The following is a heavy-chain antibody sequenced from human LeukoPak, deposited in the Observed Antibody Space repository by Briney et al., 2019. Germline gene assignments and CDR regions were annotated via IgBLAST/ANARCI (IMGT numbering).Heavy chain of an antibody. Sequence: ASVKVSCKASGGTFIGYYMHWVRQAPGQGLEWMGWINPNSGGTNYAQKFQGRVTMTRDTSISTAYMELRRLTSDDTAVYYCARERFDGFDYWGQGTLVTVSS. D-gene: IGHD3-9*01. CDR3: ARERFDGFDY. J-gene: IGHJ4*02. CDR2: INPNSGGT. CDR1: GGTFIGYY. V-gene: IGHV1-2*02.